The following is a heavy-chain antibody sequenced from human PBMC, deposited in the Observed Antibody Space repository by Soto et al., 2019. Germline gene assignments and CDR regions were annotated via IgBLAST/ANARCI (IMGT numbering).Heavy chain of an antibody. CDR1: GGSISSYY. D-gene: IGHD2-2*01. J-gene: IGHJ5*02. Sequence: PSETLSLTCTVSGGSISSYYWSWIRQPPGKGLEWIGYIYYSGSTNCNPSLKSRVTISVDTSKNQFSLKLSSVTAADTAVYYCARAGGDIVVVPAARVRFDPWGQGTLVTVSS. CDR2: IYYSGST. CDR3: ARAGGDIVVVPAARVRFDP. V-gene: IGHV4-59*01.